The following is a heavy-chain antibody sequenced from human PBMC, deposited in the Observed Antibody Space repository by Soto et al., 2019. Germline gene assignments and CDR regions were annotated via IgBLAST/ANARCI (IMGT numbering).Heavy chain of an antibody. Sequence: QVQLVQSGAEVKKPGASVKVSCKASGYTFTSYGISWVRQAPGQGLEWMGWISAYNGNTNYAQKLQGRVTMTTDTSTSTAYMELRSLRADDTAVYYCARDPGVVVVADTLLTYDYCGQGALVTVSS. CDR1: GYTFTSYG. CDR2: ISAYNGNT. D-gene: IGHD2-15*01. CDR3: ARDPGVVVVADTLLTYDY. V-gene: IGHV1-18*01. J-gene: IGHJ4*02.